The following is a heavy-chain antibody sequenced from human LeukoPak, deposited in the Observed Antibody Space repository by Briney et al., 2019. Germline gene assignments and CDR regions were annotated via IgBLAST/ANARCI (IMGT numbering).Heavy chain of an antibody. D-gene: IGHD2-2*01. CDR2: INPNSGGT. V-gene: IGHV1-2*02. CDR3: ARDSGSTSSGYYYYYYMDV. J-gene: IGHJ6*03. Sequence: ASVKVSCKASGYTFTGYYMHWVRQAPGQGLEWMGWINPNSGGTNYAQKFQGRVTMTRDTSISTAYMELSRLRSDDTAVYYCARDSGSTSSGYYYYYYMDVWGKGTTVTVSS. CDR1: GYTFTGYY.